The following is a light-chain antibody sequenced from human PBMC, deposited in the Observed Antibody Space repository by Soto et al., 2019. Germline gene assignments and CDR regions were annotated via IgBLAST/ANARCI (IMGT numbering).Light chain of an antibody. CDR3: CSYAGTYPWV. V-gene: IGLV2-11*01. CDR1: SSDVGGYNY. Sequence: QSVLTQPRSVSGSPGQSVTISCTGTSSDVGGYNYVSWYQQHPGKAPKLIICDVNKRPSGVPDRFSGSKSGNTASLTISGLQAEDEADYYCCSYAGTYPWVFGGGTKLTVL. J-gene: IGLJ3*02. CDR2: DVN.